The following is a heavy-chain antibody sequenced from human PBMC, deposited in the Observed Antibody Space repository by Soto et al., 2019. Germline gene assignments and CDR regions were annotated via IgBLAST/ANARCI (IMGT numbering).Heavy chain of an antibody. CDR2: IGTAGDT. V-gene: IGHV3-13*01. D-gene: IGHD2-15*01. Sequence: EVQLVESGGGLVQPGGSLRLSCAASGFTFSNYDMHWVRQVTGKGLEWVSTIGTAGDTYYPGSVKGRFTISRENAKNSLYLKMNSLSGEDTAVYYCARGRLISLYYFDYWGRGNLVTVSS. CDR3: ARGRLISLYYFDY. J-gene: IGHJ4*02. CDR1: GFTFSNYD.